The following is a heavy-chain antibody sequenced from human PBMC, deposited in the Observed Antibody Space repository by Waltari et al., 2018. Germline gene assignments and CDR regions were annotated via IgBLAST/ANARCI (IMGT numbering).Heavy chain of an antibody. CDR3: AREKAVAGTGTSDDY. CDR2: IYYSGST. Sequence: QLQLQESGPGLVKPSETLSLTCTVSGGSISSSSYYWGGIRQPPGKGLEWIGSIYYSGSTYYNPSLKSRVTISVDTSKNQFSLKLSSVTAADTAVYYCAREKAVAGTGTSDDYWGQGTLVTVSS. D-gene: IGHD6-19*01. V-gene: IGHV4-39*07. J-gene: IGHJ4*02. CDR1: GGSISSSSYY.